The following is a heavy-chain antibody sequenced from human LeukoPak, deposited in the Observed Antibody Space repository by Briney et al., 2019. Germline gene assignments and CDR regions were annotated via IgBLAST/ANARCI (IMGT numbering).Heavy chain of an antibody. Sequence: AASVKVSCKASGGTFSSYAISWVRQAPGQGLEWMGGIIPIFGTANYAQKFQGRVTITADESTSTAYMELSSLRSEDTAVYYCARDRPADYGGNSGAFNYWGQGTLVTVSS. V-gene: IGHV1-69*13. CDR1: GGTFSSYA. J-gene: IGHJ4*02. D-gene: IGHD4-23*01. CDR3: ARDRPADYGGNSGAFNY. CDR2: IIPIFGTA.